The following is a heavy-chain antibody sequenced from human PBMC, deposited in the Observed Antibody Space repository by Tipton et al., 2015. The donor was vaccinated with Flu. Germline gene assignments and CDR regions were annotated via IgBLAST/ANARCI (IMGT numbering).Heavy chain of an antibody. CDR2: MSASGSS. J-gene: IGHJ4*02. CDR1: GDSMSSFY. CDR3: ARRSGSGTDVTFYF. Sequence: TLSLTCTVSGDSMSSFYWTWIRQPAGEGLEWIGRMSASGSSKYKPSLKSRVTMSVDTSKNQFSLRLTSVTSADTAVYYFARRSGSGTDVTFYFWGQGTLVTVSS. D-gene: IGHD3-10*01. V-gene: IGHV4-4*07.